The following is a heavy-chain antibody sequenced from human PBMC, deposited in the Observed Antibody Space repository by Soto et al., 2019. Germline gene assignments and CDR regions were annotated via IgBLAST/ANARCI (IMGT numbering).Heavy chain of an antibody. CDR1: GGSISSSNW. V-gene: IGHV4-4*02. Sequence: PSETLSLTCAVSGGSISSSNWWIWVRQPPGKGLEWIGEIYHSGSTNYNPSLKSRVTISVDKSKNQFSLKLSSVTAADTAVYYCARSPEATVTAFDYWGQGTLVTVSS. CDR2: IYHSGST. D-gene: IGHD4-17*01. CDR3: ARSPEATVTAFDY. J-gene: IGHJ4*02.